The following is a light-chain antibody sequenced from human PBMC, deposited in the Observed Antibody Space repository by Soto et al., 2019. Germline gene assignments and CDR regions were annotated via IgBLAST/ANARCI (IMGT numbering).Light chain of an antibody. CDR1: QVVSRY. Sequence: IECTPCPSTLSLSPGERATISLRSCQVVSRYLGCYQQKPGEAPRLLIYDSCNGATGIPAMCSGSGSGTDFTLTISSLEPEDFAVYYCQQRSTGRTFGQGTKVDI. CDR3: QQRSTGRT. CDR2: DSC. V-gene: IGKV3-11*01. J-gene: IGKJ1*01.